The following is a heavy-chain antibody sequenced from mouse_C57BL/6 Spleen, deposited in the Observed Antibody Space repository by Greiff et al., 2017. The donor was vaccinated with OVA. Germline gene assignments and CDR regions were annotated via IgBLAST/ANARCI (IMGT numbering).Heavy chain of an antibody. D-gene: IGHD2-5*01. Sequence: EVQLQQSGPELVKPGASVKISCKASGYSFTGYYMHWVKQSSEKSLEWIGEINPSTGGTSYNQKFKGKATLTVDKSSSTAYMQLKSLTSEDSAVYYCARYSNYFDYWGQGTTLTVSS. J-gene: IGHJ2*01. CDR3: ARYSNYFDY. CDR1: GYSFTGYY. V-gene: IGHV1-43*01. CDR2: INPSTGGT.